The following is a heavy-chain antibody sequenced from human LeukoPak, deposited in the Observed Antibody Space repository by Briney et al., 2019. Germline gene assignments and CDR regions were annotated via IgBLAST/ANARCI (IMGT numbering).Heavy chain of an antibody. J-gene: IGHJ4*02. CDR2: IIPIFGTA. D-gene: IGHD7-27*01. V-gene: IGHV1-69*05. Sequence: SVEVSCKASGGTFSSYAISWVRQAPGQGLEWMGGIIPIFGTANYAQKFQGRVTITTDESTSTAYMELSSLRSEDTAVYYCARGVQTGDWLFDYWGQGTLVTVSS. CDR3: ARGVQTGDWLFDY. CDR1: GGTFSSYA.